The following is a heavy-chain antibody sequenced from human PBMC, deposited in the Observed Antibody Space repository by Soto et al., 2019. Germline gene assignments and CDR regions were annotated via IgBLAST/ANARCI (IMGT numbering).Heavy chain of an antibody. Sequence: PGGSLRLSCAASGFTVSSNYMSWVRQAPGKGLEWVSVIYSGGSTYYADSVKGRFTISRHNSKNTLYLQMNSLRAEDTAVYYCARNNLVVPAATDYYYYMDVWGKGTTVTVSS. V-gene: IGHV3-53*04. J-gene: IGHJ6*03. CDR1: GFTVSSNY. CDR3: ARNNLVVPAATDYYYYMDV. D-gene: IGHD2-2*01. CDR2: IYSGGST.